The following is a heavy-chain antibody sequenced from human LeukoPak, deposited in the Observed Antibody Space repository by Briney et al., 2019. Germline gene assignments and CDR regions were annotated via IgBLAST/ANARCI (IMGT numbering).Heavy chain of an antibody. J-gene: IGHJ5*02. CDR1: GGSFSGYY. CDR2: INHSGST. Sequence: SETLSLTCAVYGGSFSGYYWSWIRQPPGKGLEWIGEINHSGSTNYNPSLKSRVTISVDTSKNQFSLKLSSVTAADTAVYYCARDGDGLPSWFDPWGQGTLVTVFS. CDR3: ARDGDGLPSWFDP. D-gene: IGHD5-24*01. V-gene: IGHV4-34*01.